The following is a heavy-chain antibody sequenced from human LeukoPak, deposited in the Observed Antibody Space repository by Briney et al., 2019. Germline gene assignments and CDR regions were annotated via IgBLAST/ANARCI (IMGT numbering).Heavy chain of an antibody. V-gene: IGHV4-59*01. J-gene: IGHJ4*02. CDR3: AGDLGYSNVWYS. D-gene: IGHD6-19*01. Sequence: SETLSLTCTVSGGSISSDYWSWIRQSPGKGLEWIGSISYSGSTNYNPSLKSRVTISVATSKNQVSLRLSSVTAADTAIYYCAGDLGYSNVWYSWGQGTLVTVSS. CDR2: ISYSGST. CDR1: GGSISSDY.